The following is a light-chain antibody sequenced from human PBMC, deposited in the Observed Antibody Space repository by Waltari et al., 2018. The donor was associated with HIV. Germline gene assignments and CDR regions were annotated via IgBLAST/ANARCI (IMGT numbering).Light chain of an antibody. J-gene: IGLJ2*01. Sequence: QSVLTQTPSASGTPGQRVTIPCSGSSSNIGSTYVYWYQPLPGTAPKLLIYRNNKRPAGVPDRFSGSKSGTSASLAISGLRSEDEADYYCAAWDNSLSVLVVFGGGTKLTVL. V-gene: IGLV1-47*01. CDR3: AAWDNSLSVLVV. CDR2: RNN. CDR1: SSNIGSTY.